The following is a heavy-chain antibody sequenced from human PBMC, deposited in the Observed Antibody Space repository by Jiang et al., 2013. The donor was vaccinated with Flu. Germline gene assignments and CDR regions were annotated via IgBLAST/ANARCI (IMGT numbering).Heavy chain of an antibody. CDR1: GFTFGDYA. CDR3: TRDLVRDVILIPVTYFDY. D-gene: IGHD2-8*01. J-gene: IGHJ4*02. CDR2: IRNKLYRGTT. V-gene: IGHV3-49*03. Sequence: CTGSGFTFGDYAVSWLRQAPGKGLEWVGFIRNKLYRGTTDYAASVKGRFTISRDDSKSIAYLQMSSLKTEDTAVYYCTRDLVRDVILIPVTYFDYWGQGALVTVSS.